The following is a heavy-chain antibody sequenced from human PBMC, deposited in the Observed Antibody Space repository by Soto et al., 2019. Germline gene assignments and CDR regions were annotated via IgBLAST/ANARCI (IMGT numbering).Heavy chain of an antibody. V-gene: IGHV1-24*01. Sequence: PSVKASCKVPGYTLTELSMHWVRQAPGKKLEWMGGFDPEDGETIYAQKFQGRVTMTEDTSTDTAYMELSSLRSEDTAVYYCATPRRGNWNLDNNWFDPWRQGTLVTVSS. J-gene: IGHJ5*02. CDR1: GYTLTELS. CDR2: FDPEDGET. CDR3: ATPRRGNWNLDNNWFDP. D-gene: IGHD1-20*01.